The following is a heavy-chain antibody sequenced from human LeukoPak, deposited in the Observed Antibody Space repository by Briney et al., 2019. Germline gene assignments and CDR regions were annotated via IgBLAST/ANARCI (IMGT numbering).Heavy chain of an antibody. CDR2: INHSGST. Sequence: SETLSLTCAVYGGSFSGYYWSWIRQPPGKGLEWIGEINHSGSTNYNPSLKSRVTISVDTSKNQFSLKLSSVTAADTAVYYCSRVRGGYSCGDNWFDPWGQGTLVTVSS. D-gene: IGHD5-18*01. V-gene: IGHV4-34*01. CDR1: GGSFSGYY. J-gene: IGHJ5*02. CDR3: SRVRGGYSCGDNWFDP.